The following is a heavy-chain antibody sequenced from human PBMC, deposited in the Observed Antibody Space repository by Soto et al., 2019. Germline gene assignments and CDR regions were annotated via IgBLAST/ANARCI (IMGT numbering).Heavy chain of an antibody. D-gene: IGHD3-9*01. V-gene: IGHV4-39*01. Sequence: SETLSLTCTVSGGSISSSIYYWGWIRQPPGKGLEWIGSIYYSGSTYYNPSLKSRVTISVDTSKNQFSLKLSSVTAADTAVYYCARRFLDWLTFDYWGQGTLVTVSS. J-gene: IGHJ4*02. CDR1: GGSISSSIYY. CDR3: ARRFLDWLTFDY. CDR2: IYYSGST.